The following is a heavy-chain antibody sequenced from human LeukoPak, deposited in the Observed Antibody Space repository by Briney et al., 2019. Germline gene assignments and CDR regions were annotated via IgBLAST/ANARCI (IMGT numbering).Heavy chain of an antibody. J-gene: IGHJ6*01. CDR3: ARGTGGTRMDV. D-gene: IGHD2-8*02. CDR2: IWYDGSNK. CDR1: GFTFSSYG. V-gene: IGHV3-33*01. Sequence: GRSLRLSCAASGFTFSSYGMHWVRQAPGKGLEWVAVIWYDGSNKYYADSVKGRFTISRDNAKNTVFLQMNSLRAEDTAVYYCARGTGGTRMDVWGQGTTVTVSS.